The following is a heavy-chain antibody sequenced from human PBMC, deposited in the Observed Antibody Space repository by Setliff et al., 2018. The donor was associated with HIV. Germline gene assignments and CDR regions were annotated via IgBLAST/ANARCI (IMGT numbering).Heavy chain of an antibody. V-gene: IGHV3-43*01. D-gene: IGHD1-26*01. CDR2: INWDDDNT. CDR3: AKDFLRGSYYFDY. CDR1: GFTFDDYT. J-gene: IGHJ4*02. Sequence: PGGSLRLSCAASGFTFDDYTMHWVRQRPGKGLEWVSLINWDDDNTYYADSVKGRFTISRDNSKNSLYLQMNSLRTEDTALYYCAKDFLRGSYYFDYWGQGTLVTVSS.